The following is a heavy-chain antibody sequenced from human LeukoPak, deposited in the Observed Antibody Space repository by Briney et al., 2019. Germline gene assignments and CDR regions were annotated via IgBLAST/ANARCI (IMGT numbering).Heavy chain of an antibody. CDR3: ARDDIAVATCFDY. CDR2: IKQDGSEK. D-gene: IGHD6-19*01. Sequence: PGGSLRLSCAASGFTFSSYGMSWVRQAPGKGLEWVANIKQDGSEKYYVDSVKGRFTISRDNAKNSLYLQMNSLRAEDTAVYYCARDDIAVATCFDYWGQGTLVTVSS. CDR1: GFTFSSYG. J-gene: IGHJ4*02. V-gene: IGHV3-7*01.